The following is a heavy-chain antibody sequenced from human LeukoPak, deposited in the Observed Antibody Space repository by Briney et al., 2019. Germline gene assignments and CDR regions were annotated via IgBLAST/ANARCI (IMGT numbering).Heavy chain of an antibody. CDR2: ISYDGSNK. D-gene: IGHD6-13*01. J-gene: IGHJ3*02. V-gene: IGHV3-30-3*01. CDR3: ARLPGIAAARKDAFDI. CDR1: GFTFSSYA. Sequence: PGRSLRLSCAASGFTFSSYAMHWVRQAPGKGLEWVAVISYDGSNKYYADSVKGRFTISRDNSKNTLYLQMNSLRAEDTAVYYCARLPGIAAARKDAFDIWGQGTMVTVSS.